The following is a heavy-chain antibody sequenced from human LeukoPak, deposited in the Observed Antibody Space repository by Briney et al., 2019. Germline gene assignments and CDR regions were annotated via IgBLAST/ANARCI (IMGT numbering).Heavy chain of an antibody. D-gene: IGHD3-22*01. V-gene: IGHV1-46*01. CDR3: ATKLPNYYDSSGYYYVSWFDP. CDR2: INPSGTT. CDR1: GYTFSSYY. J-gene: IGHJ5*02. Sequence: GASVKVSCKASGYTFSSYYMYWVRQAPGQGLEWMGIINPSGTTGYAQKFQGRVTMTEDTSTDTAYMELSSLRSEDTAVYYCATKLPNYYDSSGYYYVSWFDPWGQGTLVTVSS.